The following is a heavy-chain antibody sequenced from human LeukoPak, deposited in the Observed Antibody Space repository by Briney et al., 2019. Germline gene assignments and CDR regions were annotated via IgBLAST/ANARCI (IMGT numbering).Heavy chain of an antibody. J-gene: IGHJ5*02. CDR2: NSGST. CDR1: GGSISSYY. CDR3: AREYSNWFDP. Sequence: SETLSLTCTVSGGSISSYYWGWIRQPPGKGLEWIGYNSGSTNYNPSLNSRVTISVDTSKNQFSLKLSSVTAADTAVYYCAREYSNWFDPWGQGILVTVSS. V-gene: IGHV4-59*01. D-gene: IGHD2-15*01.